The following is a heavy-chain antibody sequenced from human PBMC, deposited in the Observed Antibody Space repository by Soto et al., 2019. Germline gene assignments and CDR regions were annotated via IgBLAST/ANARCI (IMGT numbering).Heavy chain of an antibody. V-gene: IGHV1-8*01. CDR1: GYTFTPHD. D-gene: IGHD2-15*01. CDR2: MNPNSGYI. CDR3: ARGLYCSGGTCSDS. J-gene: IGHJ4*02. Sequence: QVQLVQSGAEVKRPGASVKVSCKASGYTFTPHDINWVRQATGQGLEWMGRMNPNSGYIDFAQRFQGRLTMNTNTSISTADMELSSLRSEDTAIYYCARGLYCSGGTCSDSWGQGTLVIVSS.